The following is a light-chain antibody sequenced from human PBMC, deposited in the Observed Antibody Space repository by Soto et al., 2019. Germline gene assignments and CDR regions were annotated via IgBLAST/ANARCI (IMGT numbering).Light chain of an antibody. CDR2: QDT. Sequence: SYELTQPPSVSVSPGQTASITCSGYRLGNKYVCWYQQKAGQSPVLVVFQDTKRPTGSPERFSGSNSGNTATLTISGTQAMDEADYYCQAWDNATVVFGGGTKVTVL. J-gene: IGLJ3*02. CDR3: QAWDNATVV. V-gene: IGLV3-1*01. CDR1: RLGNKY.